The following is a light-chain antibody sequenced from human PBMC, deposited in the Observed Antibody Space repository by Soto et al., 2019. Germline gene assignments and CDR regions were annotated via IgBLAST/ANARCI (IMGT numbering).Light chain of an antibody. J-gene: IGKJ1*01. Sequence: IQMTQSPATLSVSPGERATLSCRASQTIYSNVAWYQQRPGQAPRLLIYRASARATGIPARFSGSGSGTEFTLTIGSLQSEDSAVYYCQQYQNLWTLGQGTKVEIK. V-gene: IGKV3-15*01. CDR3: QQYQNLWT. CDR2: RAS. CDR1: QTIYSN.